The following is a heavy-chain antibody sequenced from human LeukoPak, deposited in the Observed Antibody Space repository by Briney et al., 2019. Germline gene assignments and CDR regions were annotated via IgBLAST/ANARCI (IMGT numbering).Heavy chain of an antibody. CDR3: ARGGFNMVRGIIPSNSYYYYMDI. J-gene: IGHJ6*03. D-gene: IGHD3-10*01. V-gene: IGHV3-21*01. CDR1: GFTFSAYS. CDR2: ITSGDFV. Sequence: GGSLRLSCAVSGFTFSAYSMNWVRQAPGKGLEWVSSITSGDFVYFADSLKGRFTISRDNAKSSLYLQMNSLRAEDTAVYYCARGGFNMVRGIIPSNSYYYYMDIWGKGTTVTVSS.